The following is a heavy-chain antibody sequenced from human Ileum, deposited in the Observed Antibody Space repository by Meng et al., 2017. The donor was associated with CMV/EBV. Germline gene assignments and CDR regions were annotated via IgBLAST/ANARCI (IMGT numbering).Heavy chain of an antibody. J-gene: IGHJ4*02. CDR3: AKESSSWSLPSDY. D-gene: IGHD6-13*01. Sequence: GESLKISCAASGFTFSSYGMHWVRQAPGKGLEWVAFIRYDGSNKYYADSVKGRFTISRDNSKNTLYLQMNSLRAEDMAVYYCAKESSSWSLPSDYWGQGTLVTVSS. V-gene: IGHV3-30*02. CDR2: IRYDGSNK. CDR1: GFTFSSYG.